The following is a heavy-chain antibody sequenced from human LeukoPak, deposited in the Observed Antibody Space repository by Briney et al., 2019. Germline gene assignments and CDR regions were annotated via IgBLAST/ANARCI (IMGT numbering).Heavy chain of an antibody. V-gene: IGHV3-21*01. CDR1: GFTFSSYA. CDR3: AREGGYDLLLDY. D-gene: IGHD1-1*01. Sequence: GRSLRLSCAASGFTFSSYAMHWVRQAPGKGLEWVSSITSSSRYIYYADSVKGRFAISRDNAKNSLYLQMNSLRAEDTAVYYCAREGGYDLLLDYWGQGTLVTVSS. J-gene: IGHJ4*02. CDR2: ITSSSRYI.